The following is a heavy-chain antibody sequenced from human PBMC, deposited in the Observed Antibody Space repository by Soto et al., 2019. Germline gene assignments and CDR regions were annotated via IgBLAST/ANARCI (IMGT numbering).Heavy chain of an antibody. CDR2: IYYSGST. Sequence: QVQLQESGPGLVKPSETLSLTCTVSGGSISSYYWSWIRQPPGKGLEWIGYIYYSGSTNYNPTRTGXVXLXXDPSKTQFSLKVSSVTAADTAVYYCARRYGGNLDYWGQGTLVTVSS. CDR3: ARRYGGNLDY. V-gene: IGHV4-59*01. J-gene: IGHJ4*02. D-gene: IGHD1-26*01. CDR1: GGSISSYY.